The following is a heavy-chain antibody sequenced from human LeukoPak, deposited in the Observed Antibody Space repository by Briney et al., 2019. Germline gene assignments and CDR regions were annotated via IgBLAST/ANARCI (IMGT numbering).Heavy chain of an antibody. CDR3: ATGPGYCSSTSCYRGWFDP. D-gene: IGHD2-2*01. Sequence: ASVKVSCKASGYTFTGYYMHWVRQAPGQGLEWMGWINPNSGGTNYAQKFQGRATMTRDTSISTAYMELSRLRSDDTAVYYCATGPGYCSSTSCYRGWFDPWGQGTLVTVSS. V-gene: IGHV1-2*02. CDR2: INPNSGGT. J-gene: IGHJ5*02. CDR1: GYTFTGYY.